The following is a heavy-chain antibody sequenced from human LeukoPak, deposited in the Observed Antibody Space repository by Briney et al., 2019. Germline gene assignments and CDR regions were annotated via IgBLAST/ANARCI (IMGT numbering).Heavy chain of an antibody. CDR1: GFTFNSYS. Sequence: GGSLRLSCEASGFTFNSYSMNWVRQAPGKGLEWVSSISGSSSYIYYADSVKGRFTISRDNAKSSLYLHMNSLRAEDTAVYYCARDSYGSGSFDIWGQGTTVTVSS. CDR2: ISGSSSYI. CDR3: ARDSYGSGSFDI. D-gene: IGHD3-10*01. J-gene: IGHJ3*02. V-gene: IGHV3-21*06.